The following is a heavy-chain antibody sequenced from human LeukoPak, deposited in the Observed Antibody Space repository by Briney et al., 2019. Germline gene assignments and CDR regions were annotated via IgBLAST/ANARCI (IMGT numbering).Heavy chain of an antibody. J-gene: IGHJ4*02. V-gene: IGHV3-30*02. CDR2: IRYDGNNK. CDR1: GFTFSSYG. D-gene: IGHD6-13*01. Sequence: GGSLRLSCAASGFTFSSYGMHWVRQAPGKGLEWVAFIRYDGNNKYYADSVKGRFTISRDNSKNTLYLQMNSLRAEDTALYYCAKDAARLVRQGYFDYWGQGTLLTVSS. CDR3: AKDAARLVRQGYFDY.